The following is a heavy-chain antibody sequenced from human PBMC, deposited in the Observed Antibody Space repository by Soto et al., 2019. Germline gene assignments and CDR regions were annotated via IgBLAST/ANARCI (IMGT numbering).Heavy chain of an antibody. CDR3: ARGAGRYIVVVVAATPVWFDP. CDR2: INHSGST. V-gene: IGHV4-34*01. Sequence: QVQLQQWGAGLLKPSETLSLTCAVYGGSFSGYYWSWIRQPPGKGLEWIGEINHSGSTNYNPSLKSRLTISVETSKNRFSLKLSSVTAADTAVYYCARGAGRYIVVVVAATPVWFDPWGQGTLVTVSS. J-gene: IGHJ5*02. CDR1: GGSFSGYY. D-gene: IGHD2-15*01.